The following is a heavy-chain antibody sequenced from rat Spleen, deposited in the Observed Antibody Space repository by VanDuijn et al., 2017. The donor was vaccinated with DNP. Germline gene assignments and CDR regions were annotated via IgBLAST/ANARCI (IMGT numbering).Heavy chain of an antibody. CDR2: IIYDGSRT. CDR1: GFTFSDYN. CDR3: ARHSTIAARDWFAF. Sequence: EVQLIESGGGLVQPGRSMKLSCEASGFTFSDYNMAWVRQAPKKGLEWVATIIYDGSRTYYRDSVKGRFTISRDNVKYTLYLQMDSLRSEETATYYCARHSTIAARDWFAFWGQGTLVTVSS. J-gene: IGHJ3*01. D-gene: IGHD1-2*01. V-gene: IGHV5-7*01.